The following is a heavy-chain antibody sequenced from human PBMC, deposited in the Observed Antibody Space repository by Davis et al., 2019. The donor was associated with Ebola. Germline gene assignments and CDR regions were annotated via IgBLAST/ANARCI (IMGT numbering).Heavy chain of an antibody. V-gene: IGHV3-73*01. CDR3: ARVDYGDYVHYFDF. CDR2: TRIEGNNYAT. CDR1: GFTFSNYW. Sequence: GESLKISCAASGFTFSNYWMHWLRQASGKGLERVGRTRIEGNNYATAYTASVEGRFTISRDDSKNTAYLQMNSLQTEDTAVYFCARVDYGDYVHYFDFWGQGALVTVAS. J-gene: IGHJ4*02. D-gene: IGHD4-17*01.